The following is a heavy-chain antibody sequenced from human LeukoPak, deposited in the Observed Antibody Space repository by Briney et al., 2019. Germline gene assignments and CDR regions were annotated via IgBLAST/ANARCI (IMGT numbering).Heavy chain of an antibody. D-gene: IGHD6-19*01. Sequence: ASVKVSCKASGGTFSSYAISWVRQAPGQGLEWMGWISAYNGNTNYAQKLQGRVTMTTDTSTSTAYMELRSLRSDDTAVYYCARGYSSGWYWYWGQGTLVTVSS. CDR1: GGTFSSYA. V-gene: IGHV1-18*01. CDR2: ISAYNGNT. CDR3: ARGYSSGWYWY. J-gene: IGHJ4*02.